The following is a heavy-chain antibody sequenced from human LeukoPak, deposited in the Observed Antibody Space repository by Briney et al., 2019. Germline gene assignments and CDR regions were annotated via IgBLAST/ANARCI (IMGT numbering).Heavy chain of an antibody. CDR3: ARDLGYGALDP. D-gene: IGHD4-17*01. V-gene: IGHV3-7*01. J-gene: IGHJ5*02. CDR2: INPDGSQT. Sequence: GGFLRLSCAASGFTFSSYWMNWVRQAPGKGLEWVALINPDGSQTNYVDSVKGRFTISRDNAENSLYLQMNSLRAEDTAVYYCARDLGYGALDPWGQGTLVTVSS. CDR1: GFTFSSYW.